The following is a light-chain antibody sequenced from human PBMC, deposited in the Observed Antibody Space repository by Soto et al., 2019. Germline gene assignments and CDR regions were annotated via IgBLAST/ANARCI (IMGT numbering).Light chain of an antibody. V-gene: IGKV3-15*01. CDR3: QQYSKWPIT. CDR1: QSVSNF. Sequence: EILLTQSPATPSLSPGEKATLSCRASQSVSNFLAWYQLKPGQAPRLLIYGISTRATGIPARFSGSGSGTEFSLTISSLQSEDFAVYYCQQYSKWPITFGQGTRLEIK. J-gene: IGKJ5*01. CDR2: GIS.